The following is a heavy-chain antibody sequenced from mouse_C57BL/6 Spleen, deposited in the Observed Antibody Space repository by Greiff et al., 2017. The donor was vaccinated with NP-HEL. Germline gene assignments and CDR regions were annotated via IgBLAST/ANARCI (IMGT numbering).Heavy chain of an antibody. CDR1: GFTFRDYY. Sequence: EVQLVESEGGLVQPGSSMKLSCTASGFTFRDYYMAWVRQVPEKGLEWVANINYDGSSTYYLDSLKSRFIISRDNAKNILYLQMSSLKSEDTATYYCARRYDYDGYYFDYWGQGTTLTVSS. CDR2: INYDGSST. J-gene: IGHJ2*01. CDR3: ARRYDYDGYYFDY. D-gene: IGHD2-4*01. V-gene: IGHV5-16*02.